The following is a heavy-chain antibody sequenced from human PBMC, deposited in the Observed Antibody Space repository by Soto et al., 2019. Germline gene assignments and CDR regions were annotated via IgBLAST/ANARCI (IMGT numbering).Heavy chain of an antibody. Sequence: SETLSLTCTVSGGSISSGGYYWSWIRQHPGKGLEWIGYIYYSGSTYYNPSLKSRVTISVDTSKNQFSLKLSSVTAADTAVYYCARVPRYSFGGVIVSEKAFDIWGQGTMVTVSS. CDR2: IYYSGST. CDR1: GGSISSGGYY. V-gene: IGHV4-31*03. D-gene: IGHD3-16*02. J-gene: IGHJ3*02. CDR3: ARVPRYSFGGVIVSEKAFDI.